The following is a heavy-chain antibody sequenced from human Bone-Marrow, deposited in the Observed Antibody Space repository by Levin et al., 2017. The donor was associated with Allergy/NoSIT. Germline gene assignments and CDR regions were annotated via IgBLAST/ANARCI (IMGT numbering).Heavy chain of an antibody. V-gene: IGHV4-59*08. CDR1: GGSISSYY. CDR3: ARQSMVAFGDWFDP. Sequence: PSETLSLTCTVSGGSISSYYWSWIRQPPGKGLEWIGYIYYSGSTNYNPSLKSRVTISVDTSKNQFSLKLSSVTAADTAVYYCARQSMVAFGDWFDPWGQGTLVTVSS. CDR2: IYYSGST. J-gene: IGHJ5*02. D-gene: IGHD3-10*01.